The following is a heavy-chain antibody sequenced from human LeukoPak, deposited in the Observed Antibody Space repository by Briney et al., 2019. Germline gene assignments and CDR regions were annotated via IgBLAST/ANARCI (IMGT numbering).Heavy chain of an antibody. CDR1: GYTFTGYY. J-gene: IGHJ4*02. CDR2: INPNSGGT. CDR3: ARAPLYYYDSSGPFDY. D-gene: IGHD3-22*01. Sequence: ASVKVSCKASGYTFTGYYMHWVRQAPGQGLGWMGWINPNSGGTNYAQKFQGWVTMTRDTSISTAYMELSRLRSDDTAVYYCARAPLYYYDSSGPFDYWGQGTLVTVSS. V-gene: IGHV1-2*04.